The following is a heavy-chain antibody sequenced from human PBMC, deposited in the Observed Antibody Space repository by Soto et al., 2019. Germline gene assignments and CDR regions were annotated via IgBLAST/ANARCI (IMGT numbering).Heavy chain of an antibody. CDR3: ASPKFPTDYDFWSGYYL. Sequence: QLQLQESGPGLVKPSETLSLTCTVSGGSISSSSYYWGWIRQPPGKGLEWIGSIYYSGSTYYNPSLKSRVTISVDTSKNQFSLKLSSVTAADTAVYYCASPKFPTDYDFWSGYYLWGQGTLVTVSS. D-gene: IGHD3-3*01. V-gene: IGHV4-39*01. J-gene: IGHJ4*02. CDR2: IYYSGST. CDR1: GGSISSSSYY.